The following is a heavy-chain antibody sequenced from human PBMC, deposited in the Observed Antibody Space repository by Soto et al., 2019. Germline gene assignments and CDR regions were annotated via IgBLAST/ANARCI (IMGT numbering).Heavy chain of an antibody. D-gene: IGHD2-15*01. J-gene: IGHJ3*02. CDR1: GFTFSSYW. CDR3: ARGPDGYCSGGSCFEPRDAFDI. Sequence: EVQLLESGGGLVRPGGSLRLSCAASGFTFSSYWMHWVRQAPGKGLVWVSRINSDGSSTSYADSVKGRFTISRDNAKNTLYLQMNSLRAEDTAVYYCARGPDGYCSGGSCFEPRDAFDIWGQGTMVTVSS. CDR2: INSDGSST. V-gene: IGHV3-74*02.